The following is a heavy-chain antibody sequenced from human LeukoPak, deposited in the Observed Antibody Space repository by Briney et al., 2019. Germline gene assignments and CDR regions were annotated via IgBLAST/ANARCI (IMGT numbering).Heavy chain of an antibody. Sequence: PSETLSLTFTVPVYSISSGYYWGWLRQPPGKGLEWIRSIYHSGSTYYAPSLTSRVTISVDTSKSQSSLKLSTVTAEDTAVYYCARLNQLLIDFGGQGNLVTVSS. CDR2: IYHSGST. V-gene: IGHV4-38-2*02. CDR1: VYSISSGYY. D-gene: IGHD6-6*01. CDR3: ARLNQLLIDF. J-gene: IGHJ4*02.